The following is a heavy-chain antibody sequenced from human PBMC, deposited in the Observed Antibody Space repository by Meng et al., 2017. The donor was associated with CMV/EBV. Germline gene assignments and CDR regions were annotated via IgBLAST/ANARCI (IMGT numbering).Heavy chain of an antibody. J-gene: IGHJ6*02. CDR2: ISAYSGNT. CDR1: GYTFTSYG. CDR3: ARGGKIVVVPAATYYCYGMHV. D-gene: IGHD2-2*01. V-gene: IGHV1-18*04. Sequence: ASVKVSCKASGYTFTSYGISWMRQAPGQGLEWMGWISAYSGNTNYAQKLQGRVTMTTDTSTSTAYMQLRRMRSDDTAVYYCARGGKIVVVPAATYYCYGMHVWGQGTTVTVSS.